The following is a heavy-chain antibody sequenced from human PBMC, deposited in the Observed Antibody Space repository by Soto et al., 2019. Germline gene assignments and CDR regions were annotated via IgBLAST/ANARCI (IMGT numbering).Heavy chain of an antibody. CDR2: VYYSGNT. J-gene: IGHJ4*02. Sequence: LEPLPVRYSVSGGTIGDLDGSWIRKKPGKALEWIGYVYYSGNTNYSPSLKSRVTISVDPSKNHFSLKLTSVTAADTAVFYFARQRRPGSGNRYVVDSWGLGTLDTVTS. CDR1: GGTIGDLD. V-gene: IGHV4-59*08. CDR3: ARQRRPGSGNRYVVDS. D-gene: IGHD6-13*01.